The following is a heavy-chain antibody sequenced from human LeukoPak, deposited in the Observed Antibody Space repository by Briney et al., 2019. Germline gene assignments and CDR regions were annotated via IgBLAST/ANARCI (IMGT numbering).Heavy chain of an antibody. CDR3: AATVADPKSGFDY. CDR2: IVVGSGNT. CDR1: GFTFTSSA. D-gene: IGHD6-19*01. Sequence: SVKVSCKASGFTFTSSAMQWVRQARGQRLEWIGWIVVGSGNTNYAQKFQERVTITRDMSTSTAYMELSSLRSEDTAVYYCAATVADPKSGFDYWGQGTLVTVSS. J-gene: IGHJ4*02. V-gene: IGHV1-58*02.